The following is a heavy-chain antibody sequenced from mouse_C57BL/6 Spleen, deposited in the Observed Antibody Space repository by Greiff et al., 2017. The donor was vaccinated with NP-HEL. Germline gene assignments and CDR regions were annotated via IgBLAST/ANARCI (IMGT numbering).Heavy chain of an antibody. CDR1: GYTFTSYW. CDR3: ARGYGGFAY. D-gene: IGHD2-14*01. J-gene: IGHJ3*01. V-gene: IGHV1-64*01. CDR2: IHPNSGST. Sequence: QVQLQQPGAELVKPGASVKLSCKASGYTFTSYWMHWVKQRPGQGLEWIGMIHPNSGSTNYNEKFKSKATLTVEKSSSTAYMQLSSLTSEDSAVYYCARGYGGFAYWGQGTLVTVSA.